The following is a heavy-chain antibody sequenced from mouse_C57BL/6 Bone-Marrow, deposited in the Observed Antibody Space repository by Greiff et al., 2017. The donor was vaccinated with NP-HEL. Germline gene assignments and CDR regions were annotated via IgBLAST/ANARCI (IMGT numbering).Heavy chain of an antibody. CDR1: GFSLTSYA. J-gene: IGHJ1*03. Sequence: VQLVESGPGLVAPSQSLSITCTVSGFSLTSYAISWVSQPPGKGLEWLGVIWTGGGPNYNSALKSRLSISKDNSKSQVFLKMNSLQTDDTARDYCARNSYWYFDVWGTGTTVTVSS. CDR2: IWTGGGP. V-gene: IGHV2-9-1*01. CDR3: ARNSYWYFDV.